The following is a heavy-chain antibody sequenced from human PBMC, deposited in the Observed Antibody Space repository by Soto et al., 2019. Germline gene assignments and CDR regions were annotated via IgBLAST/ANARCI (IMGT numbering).Heavy chain of an antibody. CDR3: AREEEDYYGAGSYFAY. V-gene: IGHV3-21*01. Sequence: EVQLVESGGGLVKPGGSLRLSCAASGFTFSSYSMNWVRQAPGKGLEWVSSISSSSSYIYYAESVKGRFTISRDNAKNSLYLQMNSLRAEDTAVYYCAREEEDYYGAGSYFAYWGQGTLVTVSS. J-gene: IGHJ4*02. D-gene: IGHD3-10*01. CDR1: GFTFSSYS. CDR2: ISSSSSYI.